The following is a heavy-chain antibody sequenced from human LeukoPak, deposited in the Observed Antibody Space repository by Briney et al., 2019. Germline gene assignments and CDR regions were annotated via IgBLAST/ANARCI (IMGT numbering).Heavy chain of an antibody. V-gene: IGHV3-21*01. CDR2: ISSSSSYI. J-gene: IGHJ4*01. CDR1: GFTFSSYS. CDR3: ARDMGHSSAGFDY. Sequence: PGGSLRLSCAASGFTFSSYSMNWVRQAPGKGLEWGSSISSSSSYIYYADSVKGRFTISRDNAKNTLYLQMNSLRAEDTAMYSCARDMGHSSAGFDYWGHGTPVTVSP. D-gene: IGHD1-14*01.